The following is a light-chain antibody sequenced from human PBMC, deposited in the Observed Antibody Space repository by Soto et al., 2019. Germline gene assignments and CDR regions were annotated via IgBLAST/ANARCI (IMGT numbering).Light chain of an antibody. CDR2: GNR. J-gene: IGLJ1*01. CDR3: CSYTSNITPYV. Sequence: QSVLTQPPSVSGAPGQRVTLSCTGNSSNLGAGYDVHWYQQLPGAAPKLVIFGNRNRPSGVPERFSGSKSGTSASLAISGLQAEDETDYYCCSYTSNITPYVFGTGTKLTVL. V-gene: IGLV1-40*01. CDR1: SSNLGAGYD.